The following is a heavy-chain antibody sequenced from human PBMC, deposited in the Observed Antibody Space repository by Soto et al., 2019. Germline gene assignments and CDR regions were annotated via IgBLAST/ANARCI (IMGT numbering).Heavy chain of an antibody. D-gene: IGHD3-3*01. CDR3: ARTLNFGVLEREIDY. CDR1: GYTVTSYG. Sequence: ASVKVSCKASGYTVTSYGISWVRQAPGQGLEWMGWISAYNDNTNYAQKLQGRVTMTTDTSTSTAYMELRSPRSDDTAVYYCARTLNFGVLEREIDYWRQGTLVTVS. V-gene: IGHV1-18*01. CDR2: ISAYNDNT. J-gene: IGHJ4*02.